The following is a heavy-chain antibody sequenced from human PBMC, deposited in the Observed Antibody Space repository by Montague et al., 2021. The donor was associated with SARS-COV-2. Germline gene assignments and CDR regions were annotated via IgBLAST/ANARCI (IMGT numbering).Heavy chain of an antibody. CDR1: GFTFSSYD. V-gene: IGHV3-48*03. CDR3: ARDGALYSSGWWGGDFDY. D-gene: IGHD6-19*01. Sequence: SLRLSCAASGFTFSSYDMNWVRQAPGKGLEWVSYISSSGSTIYYAYSVQGRFTISRDNAKNSLYLQMNSLRAEDTAVYYCARDGALYSSGWWGGDFDYWGQG. J-gene: IGHJ4*02. CDR2: ISSSGSTI.